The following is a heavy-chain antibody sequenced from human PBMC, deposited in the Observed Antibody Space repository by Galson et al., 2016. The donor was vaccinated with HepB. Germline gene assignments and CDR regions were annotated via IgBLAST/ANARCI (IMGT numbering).Heavy chain of an antibody. V-gene: IGHV3-23*01. CDR1: GFAFSVYG. CDR3: AKGTTRLGDN. J-gene: IGHJ4*02. D-gene: IGHD1-26*01. CDR2: ISTSGGST. Sequence: SLRLSYAASGFAFSVYGMTWVRQAPRKGLEWVAAISTSGGSTDYADSVKGRFTISRDNSKNMLYLQMNSLRVGDTALYYCAKGTTRLGDNWGQGILVTVSS.